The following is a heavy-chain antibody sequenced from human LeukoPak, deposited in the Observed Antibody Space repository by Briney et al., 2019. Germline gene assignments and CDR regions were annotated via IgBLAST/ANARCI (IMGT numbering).Heavy chain of an antibody. CDR2: ISYDGSNK. D-gene: IGHD6-13*01. Sequence: GGSLRLSCAASGFTFSSYAMHWVRQAPGKGLEWVAVISYDGSNKYYADSVKGRFTISRDNSKNTLYLQMNSLRAEDTAVYYCARDSKAAAGAYSDYWGQGTLVTVSS. J-gene: IGHJ4*02. CDR1: GFTFSSYA. V-gene: IGHV3-30*04. CDR3: ARDSKAAAGAYSDY.